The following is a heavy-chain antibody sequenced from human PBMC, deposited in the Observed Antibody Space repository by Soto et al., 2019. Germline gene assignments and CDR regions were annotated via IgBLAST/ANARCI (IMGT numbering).Heavy chain of an antibody. Sequence: GSLRLSCAASGFTFSSYSMNWVRQAPGKGLEWVSSISSGSSYIYYADSVKGRFTISRDNAKNSLYLQMNSLRAEDTAVYYCARDRSSSYYYGMDVWGQGTTVTVSS. J-gene: IGHJ6*02. CDR1: GFTFSSYS. CDR2: ISSGSSYI. V-gene: IGHV3-21*01. D-gene: IGHD6-6*01. CDR3: ARDRSSSYYYGMDV.